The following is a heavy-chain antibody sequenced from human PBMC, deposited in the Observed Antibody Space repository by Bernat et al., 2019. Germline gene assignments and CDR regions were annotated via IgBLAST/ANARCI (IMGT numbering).Heavy chain of an antibody. J-gene: IGHJ4*02. CDR1: GFTFSGSA. Sequence: EVQLVESGGGLVQPGGSLKLSCAASGFTFSGSAMHWVRQASGKGLEWVGRIRSKANSYATAYAASVKGRFTISRDDSKNTAYLQMNSLKTDDTAVYYCTRHEATRDYWGQGTLVTVSS. CDR3: TRHEATRDY. V-gene: IGHV3-73*02. CDR2: IRSKANSYAT.